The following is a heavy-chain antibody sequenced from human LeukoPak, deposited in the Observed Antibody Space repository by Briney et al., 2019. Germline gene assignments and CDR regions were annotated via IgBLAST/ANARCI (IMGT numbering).Heavy chain of an antibody. CDR1: GFTFSNSA. D-gene: IGHD5-18*01. CDR2: ISGSGGST. CDR3: AKRIQSAMATGY. Sequence: GGSLRLSCAASGFTFSNSALSWVRQAPGKGLEWVSDISGSGGSTYYADSVKGRFTISRDNSKNTLYLQMNSLRAEDTAVYYCAKRIQSAMATGYWGQGTLVTVSS. V-gene: IGHV3-23*01. J-gene: IGHJ4*02.